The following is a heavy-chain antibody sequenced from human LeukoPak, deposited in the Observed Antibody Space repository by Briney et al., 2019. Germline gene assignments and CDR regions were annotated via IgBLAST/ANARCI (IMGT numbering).Heavy chain of an antibody. V-gene: IGHV1-69*13. J-gene: IGHJ5*02. CDR3: ARGIRFPQNWFDP. CDR1: GGTFSSYA. CDR2: IIPIFGTA. D-gene: IGHD3-3*01. Sequence: SVKVSCKASGGTFSSYAISWVRQAPGQGLEWMGGIIPIFGTANYAQKFQGRVTITADESTSTAYMELSSLRSEDTAVYYCARGIRFPQNWFDPWGQGTLVTVSS.